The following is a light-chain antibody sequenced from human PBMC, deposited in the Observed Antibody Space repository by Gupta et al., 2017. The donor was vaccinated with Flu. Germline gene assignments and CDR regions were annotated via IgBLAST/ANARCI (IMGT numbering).Light chain of an antibody. CDR3: QSYDSSLSGYVV. CDR2: GDS. J-gene: IGLJ2*01. V-gene: IGLV1-40*01. CDR1: RSNIGAGYD. Sequence: QSVLTQPPSVSGAPGQTVTISCTGSRSNIGAGYDVHWYQQLPGIAHKLLIYGDSNRPSGVPDRFSGSKSGTSASLAITGLQAEDEADYDCQSYDSSLSGYVVFGGGTKLTVL.